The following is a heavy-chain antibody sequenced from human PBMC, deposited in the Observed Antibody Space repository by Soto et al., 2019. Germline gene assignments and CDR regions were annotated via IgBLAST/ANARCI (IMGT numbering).Heavy chain of an antibody. Sequence: SHTLSLTCAICVASVSSNSAAWNWIRQSPSRGLEWLGRTYYRSKWCNDYAVSMKSRIAINPDTSKNQFSLQLNSVTPEGKAVYYCARTQGYFDYWGQGTLVTVSS. CDR1: VASVSSNSAA. CDR2: TYYRSKWCN. V-gene: IGHV6-1*01. J-gene: IGHJ4*02. CDR3: ARTQGYFDY.